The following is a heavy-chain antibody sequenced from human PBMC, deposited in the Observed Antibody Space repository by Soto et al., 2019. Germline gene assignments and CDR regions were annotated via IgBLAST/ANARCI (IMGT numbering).Heavy chain of an antibody. CDR2: IYYSGST. D-gene: IGHD6-13*01. CDR3: AREVIGFCGSWTTPGWFVP. J-gene: IGHJ5*02. CDR1: GGSISSYY. Sequence: SETLSLTCTVSGGSISSYYWSWIRQPPGKGLEWIGYIYYSGSTNYNPSLKSRVTISVDTSKNQFSLKLSSVTAADTAVYYCAREVIGFCGSWTTPGWFVPWGQGTLVTVS. V-gene: IGHV4-59*01.